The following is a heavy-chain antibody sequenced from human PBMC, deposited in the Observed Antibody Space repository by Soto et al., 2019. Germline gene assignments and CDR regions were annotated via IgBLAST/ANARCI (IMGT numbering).Heavy chain of an antibody. CDR1: GFTFSSYA. CDR2: ISSSSGST. CDR3: AKDRKGHSYVNAY. J-gene: IGHJ4*02. D-gene: IGHD5-18*01. Sequence: PGGSLRLSCAASGFTFSSYAMSWVRQDPGKGLEWVSAISSSSGSTYYADSVKGRFTISRDNSKNTLYLQMNSLRAEDTAVSYYAKDRKGHSYVNAYWGKGPLVTVSS. V-gene: IGHV3-23*01.